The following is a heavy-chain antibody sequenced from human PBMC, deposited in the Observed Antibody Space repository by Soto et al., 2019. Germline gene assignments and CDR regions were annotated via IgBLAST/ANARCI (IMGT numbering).Heavy chain of an antibody. CDR1: GASISSNN. CDR2: NSGSGSST. J-gene: IGHJ6*02. D-gene: IGHD1-26*01. Sequence: GTLSLPCAVSGASISSNNWWNWGRQAPGRGLEWVSTNSGSGSSTFYADSVKGRSTISRDNSKNTLYLQLNSLGAEDTAVYYCAGDGSGSYYASLGMAVWGQGPTVPVSS. CDR3: AGDGSGSYYASLGMAV. V-gene: IGHV3-23*01.